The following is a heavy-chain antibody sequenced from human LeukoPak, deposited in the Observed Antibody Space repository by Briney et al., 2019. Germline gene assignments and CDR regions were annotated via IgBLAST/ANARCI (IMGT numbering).Heavy chain of an antibody. CDR3: AKSLVATAWLDP. CDR2: IDSSGGST. V-gene: IGHV3-23*01. CDR1: GFTISSYT. J-gene: IGHJ5*02. Sequence: GGSLRLSCAASGFTISSYTMTWARQAPGKGLEWVSSIDSSGGSTYYADSVKGRFTIPRDNSKNTLYLQMDSLRADDTAVYYCAKSLVATAWLDPWGQGTLVTVSS. D-gene: IGHD5-12*01.